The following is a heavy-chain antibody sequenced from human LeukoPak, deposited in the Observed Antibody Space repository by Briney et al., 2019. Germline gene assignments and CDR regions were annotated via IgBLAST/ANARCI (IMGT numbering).Heavy chain of an antibody. Sequence: SETLSLTCTVSGGSISSYFWSWIRQPAGKGLEWIGRIYTSGNTNYNPSLKSRVTISVDTSKNQFSLKLSSVTAADTAVYYCARDSSSSAWYFDLWGRGTLVTVSS. CDR1: GGSISSYF. J-gene: IGHJ2*01. V-gene: IGHV4-4*07. D-gene: IGHD6-6*01. CDR2: IYTSGNT. CDR3: ARDSSSSAWYFDL.